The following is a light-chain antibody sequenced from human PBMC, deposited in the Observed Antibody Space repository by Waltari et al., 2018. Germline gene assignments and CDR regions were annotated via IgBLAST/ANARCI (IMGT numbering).Light chain of an antibody. CDR2: KVS. J-gene: IGKJ2*01. CDR3: MQGRHWSHT. V-gene: IGKV2-30*02. Sequence: DVVMTQSPLSLPVTLGQPASVSCRSSQSLLHSNGNTYLEWFQQRPGQSPRRLIYKVSNRDSGVPDRFSGSGSGTDFTLEIGRVEAEDVGIYYCMQGRHWSHTFGQGTKLEIK. CDR1: QSLLHSNGNTY.